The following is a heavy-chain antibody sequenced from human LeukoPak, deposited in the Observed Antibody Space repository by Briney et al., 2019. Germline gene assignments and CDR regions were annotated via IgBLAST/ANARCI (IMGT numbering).Heavy chain of an antibody. Sequence: SETLSLTCTVSGGSISSYYWSWIRQPAGKGLEWIGRIYTSGSTNYNPSLKSRVTMSVDTSKNQFSLKLSSVTAADTAVYYCARGDYDFWSGYPYNWFDPWGQGTLVTVSS. CDR1: GGSISSYY. V-gene: IGHV4-4*07. CDR3: ARGDYDFWSGYPYNWFDP. J-gene: IGHJ5*02. D-gene: IGHD3-3*01. CDR2: IYTSGST.